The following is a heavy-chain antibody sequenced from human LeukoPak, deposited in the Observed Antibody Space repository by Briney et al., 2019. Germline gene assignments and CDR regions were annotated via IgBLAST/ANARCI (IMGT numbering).Heavy chain of an antibody. V-gene: IGHV1-46*01. CDR3: ARGTFGGDY. Sequence: ASVKVSCKASGYTFSSYGINWVRQAPGQGLEWMGIINPSGGSTSYAQKFQGRVTMTRDMSTSTVYMELSSLRSEGTAVYYCARGTFGGDYWGQGTLVTVSS. CDR2: INPSGGST. D-gene: IGHD3-16*01. CDR1: GYTFSSYG. J-gene: IGHJ4*02.